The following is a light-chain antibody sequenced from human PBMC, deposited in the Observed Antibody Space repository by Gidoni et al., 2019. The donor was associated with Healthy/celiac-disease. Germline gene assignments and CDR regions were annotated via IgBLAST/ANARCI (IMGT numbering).Light chain of an antibody. Sequence: DIQMTQSPSTLSASVGDRVTITCRASQSISSWLAWYQQKPGKAPKLLIYKASSLESGVPSRFSGSGSGTEFTLTISSLQPDDFATYYCQQYNSRCSFGQXTKLEIK. J-gene: IGKJ2*04. CDR2: KAS. CDR3: QQYNSRCS. V-gene: IGKV1-5*03. CDR1: QSISSW.